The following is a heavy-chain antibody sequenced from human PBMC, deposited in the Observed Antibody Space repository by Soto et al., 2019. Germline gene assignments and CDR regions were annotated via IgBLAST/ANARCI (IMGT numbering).Heavy chain of an antibody. Sequence: QVQLVQSGAEVKKPGASVTVSCKASGYTFTSYGISWVRQAPGQGLEWMGWISAYNGNTNYAQKLQGRVTMTTDTSTSTAYMELRSMRSDDTAVYYCARAGDCISTSCQGWFDPWGKGPLVTVSS. J-gene: IGHJ5*02. CDR3: ARAGDCISTSCQGWFDP. CDR1: GYTFTSYG. CDR2: ISAYNGNT. V-gene: IGHV1-18*01. D-gene: IGHD2-2*01.